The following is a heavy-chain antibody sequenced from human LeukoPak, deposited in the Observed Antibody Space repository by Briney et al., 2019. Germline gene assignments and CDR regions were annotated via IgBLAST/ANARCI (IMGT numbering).Heavy chain of an antibody. Sequence: GRSLRLSCAASGFTFSSYAMRWVRQAPGKGLEWVAVISYDGSNKYYADSVKGRSTISRDNSKNTLYLQMNSLRAEDTAVYYCARGFDYWGQGTLVTVSS. J-gene: IGHJ4*02. CDR2: ISYDGSNK. V-gene: IGHV3-30-3*01. CDR1: GFTFSSYA. CDR3: ARGFDY.